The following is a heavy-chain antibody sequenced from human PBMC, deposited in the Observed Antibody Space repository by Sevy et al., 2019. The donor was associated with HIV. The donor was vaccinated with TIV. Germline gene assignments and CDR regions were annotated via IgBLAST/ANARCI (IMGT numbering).Heavy chain of an antibody. D-gene: IGHD1-26*01. J-gene: IGHJ3*02. V-gene: IGHV3-7*01. Sequence: GGSLRLSCAASGFTFSSYWMSWVRQAPGKGLEWVANINHDGSDKYYVDSVKGRFTISRDNAKNSLYLQMNSPRVEDTAVYYCARVHLDSGSYWGAFDIWGQGTMVTVSS. CDR2: INHDGSDK. CDR3: ARVHLDSGSYWGAFDI. CDR1: GFTFSSYW.